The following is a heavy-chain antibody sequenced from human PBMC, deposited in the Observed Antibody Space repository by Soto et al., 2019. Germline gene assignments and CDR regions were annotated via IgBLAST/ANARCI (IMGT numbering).Heavy chain of an antibody. Sequence: GASVKFSCKASGYTFTGYYMHWVRQAPGQGLEWMGWINPNSGGTNYAQKFQGRVTMTRDTSISTAYMELSRLRSDDTAVYYCARLAVVVVPAAMAPNWFDPWGQGTLVTVSS. CDR3: ARLAVVVVPAAMAPNWFDP. J-gene: IGHJ5*02. CDR1: GYTFTGYY. V-gene: IGHV1-2*02. CDR2: INPNSGGT. D-gene: IGHD2-2*01.